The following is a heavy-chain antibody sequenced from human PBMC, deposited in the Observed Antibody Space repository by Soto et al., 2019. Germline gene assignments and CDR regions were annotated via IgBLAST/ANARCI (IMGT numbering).Heavy chain of an antibody. CDR3: ASLGYCSSTSCYGSFDY. Sequence: SETLSLTCTVSGGSISSGGYYWSWIRQHPGKGLEWIGYIYYSGSTYYNPSLKSRVTISVDTSKNQFSLKLSSVTAADTAVYYCASLGYCSSTSCYGSFDYWGQGTLVTVS. CDR2: IYYSGST. J-gene: IGHJ4*02. D-gene: IGHD2-2*01. V-gene: IGHV4-31*03. CDR1: GGSISSGGYY.